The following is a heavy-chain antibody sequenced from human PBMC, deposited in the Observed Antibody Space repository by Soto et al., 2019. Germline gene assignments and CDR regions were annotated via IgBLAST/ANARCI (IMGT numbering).Heavy chain of an antibody. V-gene: IGHV1-69*13. D-gene: IGHD5-12*01. CDR2: IIPIFGTA. CDR1: GGTFSSYA. CDR3: ARGAHSGYDSWLDP. J-gene: IGHJ5*02. Sequence: SVKVSCKASGGTFSSYAISWVRQAPGQGLEWMGGIIPIFGTANYAQKFQGRVTITADESTSTAYMELSSLRSEDTAVYYCARGAHSGYDSWLDPWGQGTLVTVSS.